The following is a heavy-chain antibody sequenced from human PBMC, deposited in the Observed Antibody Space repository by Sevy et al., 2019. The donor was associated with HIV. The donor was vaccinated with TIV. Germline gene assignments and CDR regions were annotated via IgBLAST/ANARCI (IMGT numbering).Heavy chain of an antibody. CDR1: VFVFSNFA. J-gene: IGHJ5*02. CDR2: ISGSSNYI. V-gene: IGHV3-21*01. CDR3: ARDGKGWDLLNS. D-gene: IGHD1-26*01. Sequence: GGSLRLSCAASVFVFSNFAMNWVRQAPGKGLEWVSFISGSSNYIYYADSVRGRFTISRDNAKNSLYLQVNSLRAEDTAVYFCARDGKGWDLLNSWGQGTLVTVSS.